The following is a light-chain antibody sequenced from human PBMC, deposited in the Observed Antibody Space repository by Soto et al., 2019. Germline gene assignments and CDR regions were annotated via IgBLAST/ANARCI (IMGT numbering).Light chain of an antibody. Sequence: DIQLTQSPSFLSASVGDRVTITCRASQDISDYLAWYQQKPGKAPNLLIYEASTLQSGVPSRFSGSGSGTEFTLSVSILQPEDFATYYCLQLDSYPRTFGQGTKVEVK. V-gene: IGKV1-9*01. CDR1: QDISDY. CDR2: EAS. CDR3: LQLDSYPRT. J-gene: IGKJ1*01.